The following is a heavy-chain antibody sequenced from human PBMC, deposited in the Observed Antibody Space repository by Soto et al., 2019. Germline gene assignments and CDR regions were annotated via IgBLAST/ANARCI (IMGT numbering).Heavy chain of an antibody. J-gene: IGHJ4*02. CDR2: INIVGGNT. CDR1: GFNFRNYG. CDR3: TKNYYFDS. Sequence: PGGSMRVSCTASGFNFRNYGRSWVRQAPGKALEWVSSINIVGGNTNYADSVRGRFTMSRDDSKNTVFLQMNSLRAEDTAIYYCTKNYYFDSWGQGTLVTVSS. V-gene: IGHV3-23*01.